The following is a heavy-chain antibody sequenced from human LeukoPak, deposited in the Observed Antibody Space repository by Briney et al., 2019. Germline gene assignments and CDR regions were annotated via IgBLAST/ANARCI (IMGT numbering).Heavy chain of an antibody. CDR3: ATSRRVRYFDWLSPYYFDY. CDR2: INHSGST. Sequence: SETLSLTCTVSGGSISSGGYYWSWVRQPPGKGLEWIGEINHSGSTNYNPSLKSRVTISVDTSKNQFSLKLSSVTAADTAVYYCATSRRVRYFDWLSPYYFDYWGQGTLVTVSS. D-gene: IGHD3-9*01. V-gene: IGHV4-39*07. CDR1: GGSISSGGYY. J-gene: IGHJ4*02.